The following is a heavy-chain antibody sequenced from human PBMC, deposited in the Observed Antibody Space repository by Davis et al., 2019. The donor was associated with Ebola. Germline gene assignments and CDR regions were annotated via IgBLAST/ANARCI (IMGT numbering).Heavy chain of an antibody. CDR2: IYHTGST. D-gene: IGHD6-19*01. CDR3: ARVGSGGNFDY. V-gene: IGHV4-4*02. Sequence: SETLSLTCTVSGGSISSGNYWSWVCQPPEKGLEWIGEIYHTGSTNFNPSLKSRVTISVDKAKNQFSLNLSSVAAADTALYYCARVGSGGNFDYWVQGTLVTVSS. J-gene: IGHJ4*02. CDR1: GGSISSGNY.